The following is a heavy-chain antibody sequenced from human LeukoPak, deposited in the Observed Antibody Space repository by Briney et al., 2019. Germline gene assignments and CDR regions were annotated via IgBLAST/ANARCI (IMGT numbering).Heavy chain of an antibody. Sequence: QPGGSLRLSCAAPGFTFSSYGMHWVRQAPGKGLEWVAVISYDGSNKYYADSVKGRFTISRDNSKNTLNLQMNSLRVEGTAVYYCAPEGDGYILFDYWGQGTLVTVSS. J-gene: IGHJ4*02. D-gene: IGHD5-24*01. CDR3: APEGDGYILFDY. V-gene: IGHV3-30*03. CDR2: ISYDGSNK. CDR1: GFTFSSYG.